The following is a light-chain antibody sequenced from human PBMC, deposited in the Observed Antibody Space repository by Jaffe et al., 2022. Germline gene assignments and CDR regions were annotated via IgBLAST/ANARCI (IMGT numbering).Light chain of an antibody. CDR1: SSNVRSNS. J-gene: IGLJ2*01. Sequence: QSVLTQPPSASGTPGQRVTISCSGSSSNVRSNSVNWYQQVPGTAPKLLIYGSNQRPSGVPDRFSGSKSGTSASLAISGLQSEDEADYYCAAWEDSLNGPVFGGGTKLTVL. CDR2: GSN. CDR3: AAWEDSLNGPV. V-gene: IGLV1-44*01.